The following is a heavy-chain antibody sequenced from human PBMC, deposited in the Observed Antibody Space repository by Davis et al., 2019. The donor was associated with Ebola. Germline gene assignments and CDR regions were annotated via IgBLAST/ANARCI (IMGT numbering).Heavy chain of an antibody. V-gene: IGHV3-9*01. J-gene: IGHJ6*02. CDR3: ATGTGYCRGGSCYPFDV. CDR1: GFTFDDYA. D-gene: IGHD2-15*01. CDR2: ISWNSGSI. Sequence: GGSLRLSCAASGFTFDDYAMHWVRQAPGKGLEWVSGISWNSGSIGYADSVKGRFTISRDNSKNTLYLQINSLRAEDTAVYYCATGTGYCRGGSCYPFDVWGQGTTVTVSS.